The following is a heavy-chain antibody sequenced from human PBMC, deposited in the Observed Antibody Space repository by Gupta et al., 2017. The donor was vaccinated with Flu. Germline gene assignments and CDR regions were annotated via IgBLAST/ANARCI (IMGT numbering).Heavy chain of an antibody. Sequence: EVQLLESGGGLVQPGGSLRLSCAASRFTFSSFAISWVSQAPGKGLEWVSSISGTGSTTFYADSVKGRFTLSRDNSRNTLSLQMNSLRADDTAVYYCAKHNGGSYYGTSFDPWGQGTLVTVSS. J-gene: IGHJ5*02. CDR3: AKHNGGSYYGTSFDP. D-gene: IGHD1-26*01. CDR2: ISGTGSTT. V-gene: IGHV3-23*01. CDR1: RFTFSSFA.